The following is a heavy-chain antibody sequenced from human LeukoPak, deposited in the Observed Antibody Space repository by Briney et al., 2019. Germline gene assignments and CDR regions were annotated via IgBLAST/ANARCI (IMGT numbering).Heavy chain of an antibody. D-gene: IGHD3-3*01. CDR2: IRYDGSSK. CDR3: AKVGSAYDFWSGFVY. V-gene: IGHV3-30*02. Sequence: GGSLRLSCASSGFTFSTYGMHWVRQTPGKGLEWVAFIRYDGSSKSYADSVKGRFTISRDNSKNVLYLQMNSLRADDTAVYYCAKVGSAYDFWSGFVYWGQGTLVTVSS. CDR1: GFTFSTYG. J-gene: IGHJ4*02.